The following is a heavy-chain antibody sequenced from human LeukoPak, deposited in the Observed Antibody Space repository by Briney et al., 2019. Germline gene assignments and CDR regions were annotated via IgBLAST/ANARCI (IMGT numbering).Heavy chain of an antibody. CDR2: ISAYNGNT. CDR3: ARAHPEYYDSSGYNPLDF. Sequence: AASVKVSCKASGYAFTSYGISWVRQAPGQGLEWMGWISAYNGNTNYAPKLQGRVTMTTDTSTSTAYMELRSLRSDDTAVYYCARAHPEYYDSSGYNPLDFWGQGTLVTVSS. CDR1: GYAFTSYG. V-gene: IGHV1-18*01. D-gene: IGHD3-22*01. J-gene: IGHJ4*02.